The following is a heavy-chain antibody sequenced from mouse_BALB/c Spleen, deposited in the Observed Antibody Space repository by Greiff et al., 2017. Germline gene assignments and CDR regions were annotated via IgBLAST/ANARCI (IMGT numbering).Heavy chain of an antibody. D-gene: IGHD1-2*01. Sequence: DVQLVESGGGLVQPGGSRKLSCAASGFTFSSFGMHWVRQAPEKGLEWVAYISSGSSTIYYADTVKGRFTISRDNPKNTLFLQMTSLRSEDTAMYYCARGYYGLYYFDYWGQGTTLTVAS. J-gene: IGHJ2*01. CDR3: ARGYYGLYYFDY. CDR2: ISSGSSTI. V-gene: IGHV5-17*02. CDR1: GFTFSSFG.